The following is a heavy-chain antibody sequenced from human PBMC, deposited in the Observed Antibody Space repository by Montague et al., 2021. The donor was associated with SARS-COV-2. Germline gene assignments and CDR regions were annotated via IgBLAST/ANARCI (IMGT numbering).Heavy chain of an antibody. CDR3: VRDHPYGGPRGAYDI. J-gene: IGHJ3*02. D-gene: IGHD4-23*01. V-gene: IGHV4-59*01. Sequence: ETLSLTCTVSGGSITGYYWSWLRRSPGKGLEWIAYIYDCGAVNYNPSLGSRVTISTDTSKNQLSLKVNSVTAADTAVYYCVRDHPYGGPRGAYDIWGQGTVVTVSS. CDR1: GGSITGYY. CDR2: IYDCGAV.